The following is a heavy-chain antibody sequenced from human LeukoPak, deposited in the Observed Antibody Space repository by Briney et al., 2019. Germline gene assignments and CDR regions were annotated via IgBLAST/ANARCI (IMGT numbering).Heavy chain of an antibody. Sequence: PGGSLRLSCAASGFTFSSYGMHWVRQAPGKGLEGVAVISYDGSNKYYADSVKGRFTISRDNAKNSVYLQMSSLKAEDTAVYYCAREYPDNGDGWGYWGQGILVTVSS. CDR2: ISYDGSNK. V-gene: IGHV3-30*03. J-gene: IGHJ4*02. D-gene: IGHD1-1*01. CDR3: AREYPDNGDGWGY. CDR1: GFTFSSYG.